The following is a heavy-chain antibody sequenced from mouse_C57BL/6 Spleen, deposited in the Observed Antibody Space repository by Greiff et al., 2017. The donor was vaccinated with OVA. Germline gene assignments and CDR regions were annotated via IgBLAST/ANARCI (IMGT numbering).Heavy chain of an antibody. CDR3: AREGSSWDY. CDR1: GYTFTDYY. CDR2: INPNNGGT. V-gene: IGHV1-26*01. J-gene: IGHJ2*01. D-gene: IGHD1-1*01. Sequence: EVKLQQSGPELVKPGASVKISCKASGYTFTDYYMNWVKQSHGKSLEWIGDINPNNGGTSYNQKFKGKATLTVDKSSSTAYMELRSLTSEDSAVYYCAREGSSWDYWGQGTTLTVSS.